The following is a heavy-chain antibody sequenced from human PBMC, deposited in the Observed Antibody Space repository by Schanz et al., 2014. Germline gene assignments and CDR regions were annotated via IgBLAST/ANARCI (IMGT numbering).Heavy chain of an antibody. Sequence: QAQLMESGGGVVQPGTSLILSCSASGFSLNTYGIHWFRQPAGKGLEWVAVIWNNGVTKYYADSVRGRFTISRDRLQNTLYLRMSSLRAEDTAVYYCARPRFDYGEVDYWGQGTLVTVSS. J-gene: IGHJ4*02. CDR1: GFSLNTYG. D-gene: IGHD4-17*01. CDR3: ARPRFDYGEVDY. V-gene: IGHV3-33*01. CDR2: IWNNGVTK.